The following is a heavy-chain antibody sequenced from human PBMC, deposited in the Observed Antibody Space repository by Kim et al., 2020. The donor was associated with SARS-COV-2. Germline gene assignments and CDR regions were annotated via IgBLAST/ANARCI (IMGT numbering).Heavy chain of an antibody. CDR1: GFTFSSYW. D-gene: IGHD2-15*01. Sequence: GGSLRLSCAASGFTFSSYWMSWVRQAPGKGLEWVANIKQDGSEKYYVDSVKGRFTISRDNAKNSLYLQMNSLRAEDTAVYYCARGRRCSGGSCPPYYFDYWGQGTLVTVSS. CDR2: IKQDGSEK. V-gene: IGHV3-7*04. CDR3: ARGRRCSGGSCPPYYFDY. J-gene: IGHJ4*02.